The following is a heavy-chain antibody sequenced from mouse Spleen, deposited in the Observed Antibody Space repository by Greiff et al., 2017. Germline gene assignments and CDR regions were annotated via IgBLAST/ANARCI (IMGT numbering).Heavy chain of an antibody. CDR1: GYSFTGYY. Sequence: EVQLQQSGPELVKPGASVKISCKASGYSFTGYYMNWVKQSPEKSLEWIGEINPSTGGTTYNQKFKAKATLTVDKSSSTAYMQLKSLTSEDSAVYYCARRGIYYDYPAWFAYWGQGTLVTVSA. D-gene: IGHD2-4*01. CDR2: INPSTGGT. J-gene: IGHJ3*01. CDR3: ARRGIYYDYPAWFAY. V-gene: IGHV1-42*01.